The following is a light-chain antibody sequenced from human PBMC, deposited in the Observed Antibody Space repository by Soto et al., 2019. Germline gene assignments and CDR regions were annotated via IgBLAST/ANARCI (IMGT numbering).Light chain of an antibody. CDR3: QQYGNPPPNA. V-gene: IGKV3-20*01. J-gene: IGKJ2*01. Sequence: EMVLTQAPGTLSLSPGARATLSCRASQSITSSYLAWYQQKPGQAPRVLIHGASSRATGIPDMFSGSGSGTDFTLTISTLEPEDFAVYFCQQYGNPPPNAFGQGTKVEIK. CDR1: QSITSSY. CDR2: GAS.